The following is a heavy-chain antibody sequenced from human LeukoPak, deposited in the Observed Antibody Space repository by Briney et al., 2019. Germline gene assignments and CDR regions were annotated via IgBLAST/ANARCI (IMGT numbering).Heavy chain of an antibody. CDR2: INNDGSGT. Sequence: GGSLRLSCAASGLTISNYLMHWVRQAPGKGLVWVSGINNDGSGTIYADSVKGRFTISRDNAKNTLYLQMNSLRAEDTALYYCARDPGGLDFDYWGQGTLVTVSS. V-gene: IGHV3-74*01. J-gene: IGHJ4*02. CDR3: ARDPGGLDFDY. D-gene: IGHD6-25*01. CDR1: GLTISNYL.